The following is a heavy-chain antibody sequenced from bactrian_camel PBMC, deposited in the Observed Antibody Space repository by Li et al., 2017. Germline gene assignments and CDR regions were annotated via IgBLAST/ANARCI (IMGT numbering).Heavy chain of an antibody. D-gene: IGHD6*01. Sequence: HVQLVESGGGSVQAGGSLRLSCASSGFADNNYPMAWFRQAPGKEREGVAVINRYSSSTKYEDSVKGRFTISKDNAKKSLYLQMNSLKPEDTGMYYCAAARGIDTFTVEGGCGFGSWGQGTQVTVS. J-gene: IGHJ4*01. V-gene: IGHV3S26*01. CDR3: AAARGIDTFTVEGGCGFGS. CDR1: GFADNNYP. CDR2: INRYSSST.